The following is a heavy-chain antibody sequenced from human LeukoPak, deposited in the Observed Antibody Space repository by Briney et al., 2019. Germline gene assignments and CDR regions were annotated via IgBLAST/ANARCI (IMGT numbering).Heavy chain of an antibody. CDR1: GFTFSSYW. CDR2: INSDGSST. Sequence: PGGSLRLSCAASGFTFSSYWMHWVRQAPGKGLVWVSRINSDGSSTSYADSVKGRFTISRDYAKNTLHLQMNSLRAEDTAVYYCARAHDYGGKGLNDAFDIWGQGTMVTVSS. J-gene: IGHJ3*02. D-gene: IGHD4-23*01. V-gene: IGHV3-74*01. CDR3: ARAHDYGGKGLNDAFDI.